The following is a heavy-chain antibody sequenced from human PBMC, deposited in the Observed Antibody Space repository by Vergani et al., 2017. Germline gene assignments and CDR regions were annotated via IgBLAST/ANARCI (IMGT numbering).Heavy chain of an antibody. Sequence: EVQLVESGGGLVKPGGPLRLSCAASGFTFSSYSMNWVRQAPGKGLEWVSSISSSSSYIYYADSVKGRFTITRDNAKNSLYLQMNSLRAEDTAVYYCARDRGSGSYRFDYWGQGTLVTVSS. V-gene: IGHV3-21*01. CDR1: GFTFSSYS. CDR2: ISSSSSYI. D-gene: IGHD1-26*01. J-gene: IGHJ4*02. CDR3: ARDRGSGSYRFDY.